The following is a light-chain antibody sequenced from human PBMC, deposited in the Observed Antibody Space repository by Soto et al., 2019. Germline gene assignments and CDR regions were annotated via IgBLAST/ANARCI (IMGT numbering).Light chain of an antibody. CDR1: QSVGNN. CDR2: GAS. J-gene: IGKJ1*01. V-gene: IGKV3-15*01. Sequence: AQSPATLSVTPGERASLSCRASQSVGNNLAWYRQKPGQAPRLLVYGASTRATGVPARFSGSGSGTEFTLIISSLQSEDFAVYYCQQYNSWPRTFGQGTKVDIK. CDR3: QQYNSWPRT.